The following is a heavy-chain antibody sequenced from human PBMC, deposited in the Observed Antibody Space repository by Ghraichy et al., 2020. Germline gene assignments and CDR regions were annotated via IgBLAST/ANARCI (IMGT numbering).Heavy chain of an antibody. D-gene: IGHD4-17*01. V-gene: IGHV3-21*01. CDR1: GFTFSTYS. CDR3: ARVMDRGDYESGLDY. Sequence: GGSLRLSCAASGFTFSTYSMSWVRQPPGKGLEWVSSISGSSFIYYADSVKGRVTISRDNAKNSLYMQMNSLRAENTDVYYCARVMDRGDYESGLDYWGQGTLVTVSS. J-gene: IGHJ4*02. CDR2: ISGSSFI.